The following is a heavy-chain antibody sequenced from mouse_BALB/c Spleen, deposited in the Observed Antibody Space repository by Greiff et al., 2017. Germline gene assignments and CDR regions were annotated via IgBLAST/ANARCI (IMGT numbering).Heavy chain of an antibody. J-gene: IGHJ2*01. CDR3: ADSSGWSYFDY. CDR2: IDPANGNT. CDR1: GFNIKDTY. Sequence: EVQLQQSGAELVKPGASVKLSCTASGFNIKDTYMHWVKQRPEQGLEWIGRIDPANGNTKYDPKFQGKATITADTSSNTAYLQLSSLTSEDTAVYYCADSSGWSYFDYWGQGTTLTVSS. D-gene: IGHD3-2*01. V-gene: IGHV14-3*02.